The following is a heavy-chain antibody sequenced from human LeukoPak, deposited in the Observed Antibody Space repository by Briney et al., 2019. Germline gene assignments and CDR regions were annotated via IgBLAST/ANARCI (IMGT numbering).Heavy chain of an antibody. CDR2: SYYSGST. CDR3: ARGLTGTFDY. Sequence: SETLSLTCAVYGVSISSYYWSWIRQPPGKGLEWIGYSYYSGSTNYNPSLKSRVTISVDTSKNQFSLKLSSVTAADTAVYYCARGLTGTFDYWGQGTLVTVSS. D-gene: IGHD1-1*01. V-gene: IGHV4-59*01. J-gene: IGHJ4*02. CDR1: GVSISSYY.